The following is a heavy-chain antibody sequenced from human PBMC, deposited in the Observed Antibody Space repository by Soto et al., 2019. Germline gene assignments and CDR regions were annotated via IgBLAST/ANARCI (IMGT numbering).Heavy chain of an antibody. J-gene: IGHJ4*01. Sequence: PSQTLSLTCAISGDSVSSYSAAWNWIRQSPSGGLEWLGRTYYRSRFFSDYAESVKSRIIINPDTSKNQFSLQLKSVTPEDTAVYYCVRGEQYSGRIFDYWGQGTLVTVSS. CDR1: GDSVSSYSAA. D-gene: IGHD1-26*01. V-gene: IGHV6-1*01. CDR2: TYYRSRFFS. CDR3: VRGEQYSGRIFDY.